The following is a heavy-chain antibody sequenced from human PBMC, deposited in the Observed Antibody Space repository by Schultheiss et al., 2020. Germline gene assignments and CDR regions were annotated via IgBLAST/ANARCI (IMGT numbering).Heavy chain of an antibody. Sequence: GESLKISCAASGFTFSSYWMSWVRQAPGKGLEWVANIKQDGSEKYYVDSVKGRFTISRDNAKNSLYLQMNSLRAEDTAVYYCAKRHSSGYYYFDYWGQGTLVNVSS. CDR3: AKRHSSGYYYFDY. CDR1: GFTFSSYW. CDR2: IKQDGSEK. D-gene: IGHD3-22*01. V-gene: IGHV3-7*03. J-gene: IGHJ4*02.